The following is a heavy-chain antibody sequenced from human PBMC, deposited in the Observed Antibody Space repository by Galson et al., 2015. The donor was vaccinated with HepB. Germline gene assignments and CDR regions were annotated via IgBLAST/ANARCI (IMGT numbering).Heavy chain of an antibody. CDR2: INHSGST. J-gene: IGHJ3*02. CDR1: GGSFSGYY. D-gene: IGHD3-22*01. Sequence: SETLSLTCAVYGGSFSGYYWSWIRQPPGKGLEWIGEINHSGSTNYNPSLKSRVTILVDTSKNQFSLKLSSVTAADTAVYYCARDRRRITMIVVARTPRPTGAFDIWGQGTMVTVSS. CDR3: ARDRRRITMIVVARTPRPTGAFDI. V-gene: IGHV4-34*01.